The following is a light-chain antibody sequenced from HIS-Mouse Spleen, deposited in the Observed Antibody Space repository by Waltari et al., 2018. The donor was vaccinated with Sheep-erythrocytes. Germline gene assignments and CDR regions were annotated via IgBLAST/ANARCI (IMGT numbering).Light chain of an antibody. Sequence: SYELTQPPSVSVSPGQTARITCSGDALPKQYAYWYQQKPGQAPVLVIYKDSERPSGIPERVSGSSSGKKVTLTSSGVQAEDEADYYCQSADSSGTSYVFGTGTKVTVL. CDR2: KDS. CDR1: ALPKQY. J-gene: IGLJ1*01. V-gene: IGLV3-25*03. CDR3: QSADSSGTSYV.